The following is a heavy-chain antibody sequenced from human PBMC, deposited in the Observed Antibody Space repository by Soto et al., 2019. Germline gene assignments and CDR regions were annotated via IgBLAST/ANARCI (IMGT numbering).Heavy chain of an antibody. D-gene: IGHD6-13*01. J-gene: IGHJ3*02. CDR2: TRDKAHSYTT. V-gene: IGHV3-72*01. CDR1: GFIFSDHY. CDR3: ARVRSSSWGLDAFDI. Sequence: GGSLRLSCAASGFIFSDHYMDWVRRAPGKGLEWVGRTRDKAHSYTTEYAASVKGRFTISRDDSRNSLFPQMNSLKTEDTAVYYCARVRSSSWGLDAFDIWGQGTMVTVSS.